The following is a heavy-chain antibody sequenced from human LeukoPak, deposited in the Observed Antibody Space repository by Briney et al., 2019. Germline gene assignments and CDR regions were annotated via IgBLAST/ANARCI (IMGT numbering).Heavy chain of an antibody. CDR3: AELGITMIGGV. D-gene: IGHD3-10*02. J-gene: IGHJ6*04. CDR1: GFTFSTYS. Sequence: GGSLRLSCAASGFTFSTYSMNWVRQAPGKGLEWVSYISSSSSTIFYADSVKGRFTISRDNAKNPLYLQMNSLRAEDTAVYYCAELGITMIGGVWGKGTTVTISS. CDR2: ISSSSSTI. V-gene: IGHV3-48*01.